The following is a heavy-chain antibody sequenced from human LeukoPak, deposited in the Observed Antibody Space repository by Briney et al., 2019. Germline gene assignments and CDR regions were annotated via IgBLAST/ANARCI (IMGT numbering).Heavy chain of an antibody. CDR3: ARDGEDGWNDWDY. J-gene: IGHJ4*02. CDR1: GYTFTGYY. Sequence: ASVKVSCKASGYTFTGYYMHWVRQAPGQGLEWMGRINPNSGGTNYAQKFQGRVTMTRDTSISTAYMELSRLRSDDTAVYYCARDGEDGWNDWDYWGQGTLVTVSS. CDR2: INPNSGGT. V-gene: IGHV1-2*06. D-gene: IGHD1-1*01.